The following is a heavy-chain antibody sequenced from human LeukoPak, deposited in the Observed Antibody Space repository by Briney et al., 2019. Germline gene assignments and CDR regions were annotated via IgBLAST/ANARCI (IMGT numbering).Heavy chain of an antibody. V-gene: IGHV3-9*01. Sequence: GGSLRLSCAASGFSFDDYAMHWVRQAPGKGLEWVSGISWSSGTIAYADSVRGGFTISRDNAKSCLYLQRNSLRVEDTALYYCAKDIRATPNANFDYWGQGPLVTVSS. CDR1: GFSFDDYA. CDR3: AKDIRATPNANFDY. CDR2: ISWSSGTI. J-gene: IGHJ4*02. D-gene: IGHD2-8*01.